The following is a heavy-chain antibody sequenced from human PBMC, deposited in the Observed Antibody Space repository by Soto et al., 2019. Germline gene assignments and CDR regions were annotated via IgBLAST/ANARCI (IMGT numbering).Heavy chain of an antibody. CDR3: AVKKDIVLVPAAMAVSADTAMVSGGWFDP. V-gene: IGHV4-34*01. J-gene: IGHJ5*02. Sequence: SETLSLTCAVYGGSFSGYYWSWIRQPPGKGLEWIGEINHSGSTNYNPSLKSRVTISVDTSKNQFSLKLSSVTAAVTAVYYCAVKKDIVLVPAAMAVSADTAMVSGGWFDPWGQGTLVTVSS. D-gene: IGHD2-2*01. CDR2: INHSGST. CDR1: GGSFSGYY.